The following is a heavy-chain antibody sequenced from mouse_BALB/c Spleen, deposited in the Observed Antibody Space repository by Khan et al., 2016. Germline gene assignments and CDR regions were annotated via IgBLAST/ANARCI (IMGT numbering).Heavy chain of an antibody. J-gene: IGHJ3*01. D-gene: IGHD2-4*01. V-gene: IGHV3-8*02. CDR1: GDSITSGY. CDR2: ISYSGST. Sequence: EVRLQESGPRLVKPSQTLSLTCSVTGDSITSGYWNWIRKFPGNKLEYMGYISYSGSTYYNPSLKSRISITRDTSKNQYYLQLNSVTTEDPATYYCARRSTMIISWFAYWGQGTLVTVSA. CDR3: ARRSTMIISWFAY.